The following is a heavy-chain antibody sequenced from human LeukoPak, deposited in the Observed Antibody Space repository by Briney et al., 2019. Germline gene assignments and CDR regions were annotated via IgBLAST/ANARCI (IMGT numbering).Heavy chain of an antibody. J-gene: IGHJ4*02. CDR1: GYTFTSYD. Sequence: ASVKVSCKATGYTFTSYDINWVRQAPGQGLEWVGWISAYNGNKNYAQKLQGRVTMTTDTSTSTAYMELRSLRSDDTAVYYCARDLSGYDPFDYWGQGTLVTVSS. CDR2: ISAYNGNK. CDR3: ARDLSGYDPFDY. V-gene: IGHV1-18*01. D-gene: IGHD5-12*01.